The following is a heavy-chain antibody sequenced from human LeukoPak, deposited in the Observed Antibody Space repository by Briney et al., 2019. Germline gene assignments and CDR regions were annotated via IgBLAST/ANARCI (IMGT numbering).Heavy chain of an antibody. CDR2: ISSGGGTI. J-gene: IGHJ4*02. CDR3: ARESISGHRDFDY. CDR1: GFTFSSYS. Sequence: GGSLRLSCAASGFTFSSYSMNWVRQAPGKGLEWVSYISSGGGTIYYADSVKGRFTISRDNAKNSLYLQMNSLRAEDTAVYYCARESISGHRDFDYWGQGTLVTVSS. V-gene: IGHV3-48*01. D-gene: IGHD2-21*01.